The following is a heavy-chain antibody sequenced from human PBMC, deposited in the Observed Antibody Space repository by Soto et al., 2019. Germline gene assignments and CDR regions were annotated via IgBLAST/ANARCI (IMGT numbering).Heavy chain of an antibody. J-gene: IGHJ5*02. CDR2: IYYSGST. V-gene: IGHV4-59*01. Sequence: SETLSLTCTVSDGSISSYYWSWIRQPPGEGLEWIGYIYYSGSTKYNPSLKSRVTISVDTSKNQLSLKLSSVTAADTAVYYCERSAWFGELSWLDPWGQGTLVTVS. CDR3: ERSAWFGELSWLDP. D-gene: IGHD3-10*01. CDR1: DGSISSYY.